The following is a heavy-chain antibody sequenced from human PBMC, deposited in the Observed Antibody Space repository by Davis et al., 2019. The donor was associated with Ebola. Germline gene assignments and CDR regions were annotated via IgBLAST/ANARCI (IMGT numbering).Heavy chain of an antibody. V-gene: IGHV1-2*06. D-gene: IGHD6-19*01. J-gene: IGHJ4*02. Sequence: ASVQVSCKASAYSFTGYYMHWVRQAPGQGLEWMGRINPNSGGTNYAQKFQGRVTITADESTSTAYMELSSLRSEDTAVYYCARVGDDSGWYVGIYWGQGTLVTVSS. CDR2: INPNSGGT. CDR1: AYSFTGYY. CDR3: ARVGDDSGWYVGIY.